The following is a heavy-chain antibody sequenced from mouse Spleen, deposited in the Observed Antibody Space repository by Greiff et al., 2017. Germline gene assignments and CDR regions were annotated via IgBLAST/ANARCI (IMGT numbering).Heavy chain of an antibody. J-gene: IGHJ4*01. CDR1: GFSLTSYA. V-gene: IGHV2-9-1*01. Sequence: QVQLQQSGPGLVAPSQSLSITCTVSGFSLTSYAISWVRQPPGKGLEWLGVIWTGGGTNYNSALKSRLSISKDNSKSQVFLKMNSLQTDDTARYYCARTPLSNYGSSLSYAMDYWGQGTSVTVSS. CDR3: ARTPLSNYGSSLSYAMDY. CDR2: IWTGGGT. D-gene: IGHD1-1*01.